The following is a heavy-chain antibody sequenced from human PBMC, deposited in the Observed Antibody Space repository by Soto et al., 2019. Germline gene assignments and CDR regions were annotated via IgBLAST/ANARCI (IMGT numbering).Heavy chain of an antibody. J-gene: IGHJ6*02. D-gene: IGHD2-2*01. CDR3: AREGYCSSTSCVLGAMDV. Sequence: SETLSLTCAVYGGSFSGYYWSWIRQPPGKGLEWNGEINHSGSTNYNPSLKSRVTISVDTSKNQFSLKLSSVTAADTAVYYCAREGYCSSTSCVLGAMDVWGQGTTVTVSS. CDR2: INHSGST. V-gene: IGHV4-34*01. CDR1: GGSFSGYY.